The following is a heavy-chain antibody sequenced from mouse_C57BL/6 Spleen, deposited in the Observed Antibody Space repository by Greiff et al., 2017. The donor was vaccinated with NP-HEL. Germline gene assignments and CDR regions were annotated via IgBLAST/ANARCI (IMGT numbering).Heavy chain of an antibody. J-gene: IGHJ1*03. Sequence: VKLVESGEGLVKPGGSLKLSCAASGFTFSSYAMSWVRQTPEKRLEWVAYISSGGDYIYYADTVKGRFTISRDNARNTLYLQMSSLKSEDTAMYYCTREGGYYGSSFYWYFDVWGTGTTVTVSS. V-gene: IGHV5-9-1*02. CDR1: GFTFSSYA. CDR3: TREGGYYGSSFYWYFDV. D-gene: IGHD1-1*01. CDR2: ISSGGDYI.